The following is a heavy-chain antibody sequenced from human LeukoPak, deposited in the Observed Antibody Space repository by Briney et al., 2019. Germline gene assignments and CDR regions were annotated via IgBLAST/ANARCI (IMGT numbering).Heavy chain of an antibody. CDR3: ARGVHKFYYDSSDYQPFAFDI. CDR2: INPSGGST. D-gene: IGHD3-22*01. J-gene: IGHJ3*02. Sequence: GASVKVSCKASGYTFTSYDINWVRQATGQGLEWMGLINPSGGSTRYAQKFQGRVTMTRDTSTSTVYMELSSLRSEDTAVYYCARGVHKFYYDSSDYQPFAFDIWGQGTMVTISS. CDR1: GYTFTSYD. V-gene: IGHV1-46*01.